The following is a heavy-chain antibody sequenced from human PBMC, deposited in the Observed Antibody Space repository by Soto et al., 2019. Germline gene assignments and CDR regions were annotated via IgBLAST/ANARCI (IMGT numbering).Heavy chain of an antibody. CDR2: INFDGTRT. Sequence: EVQLVESGGGLVQPGGSLRLSCAASGFTISSFWMHWVRQGPGKGLVWLSRINFDGTRTTYADSVKGRFTISRDNAKDTVYLQMNSLRAEDTAVYYCARGAGGRYYNDYWGQGTLVTVSS. J-gene: IGHJ4*02. D-gene: IGHD1-26*01. CDR1: GFTISSFW. CDR3: ARGAGGRYYNDY. V-gene: IGHV3-74*01.